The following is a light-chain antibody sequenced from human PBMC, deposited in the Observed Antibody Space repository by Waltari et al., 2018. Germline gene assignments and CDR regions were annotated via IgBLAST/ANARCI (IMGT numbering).Light chain of an antibody. CDR2: AAS. Sequence: EVVLTQSPGTLSLSPGERATLSCRASQSISKYLVWYQQRPGQAPRLLIYAASTRATGIPDRFSGSGFGTDFSLTISRLEPEDFAVYYCQNHERLPATFGQGTRVEIK. CDR3: QNHERLPAT. CDR1: QSISKY. J-gene: IGKJ1*01. V-gene: IGKV3-20*01.